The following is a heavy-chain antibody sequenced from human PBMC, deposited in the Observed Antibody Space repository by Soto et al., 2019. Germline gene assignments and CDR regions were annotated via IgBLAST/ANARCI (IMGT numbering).Heavy chain of an antibody. J-gene: IGHJ4*02. V-gene: IGHV1-46*04. CDR2: INPSARSA. D-gene: IGHD1-1*01. Sequence: VKVSCKAAGYTFTIYYLHWVLQAPGQGLEWVGMINPSARSASYAQKLRGRLTMDRDTSTTTVYMELSRLTFEGTAVYFCARHNSAANGVLDHCGQGTLVTVSS. CDR3: ARHNSAANGVLDH. CDR1: GYTFTIYY.